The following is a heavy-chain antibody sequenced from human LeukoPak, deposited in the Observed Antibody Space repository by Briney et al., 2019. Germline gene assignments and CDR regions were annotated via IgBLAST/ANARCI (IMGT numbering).Heavy chain of an antibody. CDR1: GASISRSY. CDR2: IYSAKIT. D-gene: IGHD3-22*01. CDR3: AREVFKSSPHYDSQ. Sequence: SDTLSLTCTVSGASISRSYWSWIRQFPGKRLEWIGYIYSAKITIYNPSLNSRATISADTSNNRVSLHLTSVAAADTAVYFCAREVFKSSPHYDSQWGQGTLVTVSS. V-gene: IGHV4-4*08. J-gene: IGHJ1*01.